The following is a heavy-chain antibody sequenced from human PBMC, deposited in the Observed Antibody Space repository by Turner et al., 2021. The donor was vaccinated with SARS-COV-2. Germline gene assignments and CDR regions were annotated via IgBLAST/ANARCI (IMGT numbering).Heavy chain of an antibody. D-gene: IGHD3-3*01. Sequence: QLQLHASAPRLVTPSDTLSLACSVSDVSISSSTYYWGWIRQPPGKGMEWIGSSYYNGNTYYNPSIKSRVTMSVDTYNNQFSLKLTSLTAADTALYYCATCDVWRGYAFDYWGQGTLVTVSS. J-gene: IGHJ4*02. CDR3: ATCDVWRGYAFDY. CDR1: DVSISSSTYY. CDR2: SYYNGNT. V-gene: IGHV4-39*01.